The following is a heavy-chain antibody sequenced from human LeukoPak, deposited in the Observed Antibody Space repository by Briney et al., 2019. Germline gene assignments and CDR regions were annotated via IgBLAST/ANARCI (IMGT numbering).Heavy chain of an antibody. V-gene: IGHV5-51*01. CDR3: ARIISGWYFDY. Sequence: GESLKIPSRGPGYSSTSYWIGWGRQLPGKGLEWRGIIYPGDADNRYHPSFQGQVTISADKSISTAYLQWSSLKASDTAMYYCARIISGWYFDYWGQGTLVTVSS. CDR1: GYSSTSYW. J-gene: IGHJ4*02. D-gene: IGHD6-19*01. CDR2: IYPGDADN.